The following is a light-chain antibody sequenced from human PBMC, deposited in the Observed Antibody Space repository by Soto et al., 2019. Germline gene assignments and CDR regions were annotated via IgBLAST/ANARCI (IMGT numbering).Light chain of an antibody. J-gene: IGKJ2*01. V-gene: IGKV3-20*01. CDR3: QQYGSSPRYT. CDR2: GAS. CDR1: QSVSCSY. Sequence: IVLTQSPVTLHLSPGERATLSSRASQSVSCSYLAWYQQKPGQAPRLLIYGASSRATGIPDRFSGSGYGTDFTLTISRLEPEDFAVYYCQQYGSSPRYTFGQGTKLEIK.